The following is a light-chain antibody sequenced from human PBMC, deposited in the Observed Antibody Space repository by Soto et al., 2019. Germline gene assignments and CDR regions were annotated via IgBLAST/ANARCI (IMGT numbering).Light chain of an antibody. Sequence: EIVLTQSPATLSLSPGDRATLSCRASQSVRNSLAWYQQKPGQAPRLVIYDVSERAAGIAARFSGSGSGTEFTLTISSLEPEDFAVYFCQRETFGHGTKVDIK. J-gene: IGKJ1*01. CDR1: QSVRNS. CDR3: QRET. CDR2: DVS. V-gene: IGKV3-11*01.